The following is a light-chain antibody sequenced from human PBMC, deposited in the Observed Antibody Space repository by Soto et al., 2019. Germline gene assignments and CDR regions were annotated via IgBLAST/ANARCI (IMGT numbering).Light chain of an antibody. CDR1: QGISPY. V-gene: IGKV1-9*01. Sequence: DIQMTQSPSTLSGSLGDRVTITCGASQGISPYLAWYQQKPGKAPKLMIYEASTLQSGVPSRFSGSGSGTEFTLTISGLMTEDFATYHCQQLNTLPFTFGQGTRLEIK. J-gene: IGKJ5*01. CDR3: QQLNTLPFT. CDR2: EAS.